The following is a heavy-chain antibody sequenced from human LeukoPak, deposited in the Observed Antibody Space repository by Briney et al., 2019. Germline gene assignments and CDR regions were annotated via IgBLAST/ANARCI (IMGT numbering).Heavy chain of an antibody. CDR2: ISGSDGST. V-gene: IGHV3-23*01. D-gene: IGHD3-16*02. CDR1: GFTFSDYY. CDR3: AKIHVSGVIGSSRYFDY. J-gene: IGHJ4*02. Sequence: GGSLRLSCAVSGFTFSDYYMSWIRQAPGKGLEWVSTISGSDGSTYYADSVKGRFTISRDNSQNTLYLQMNSLRAEDTAVYYCAKIHVSGVIGSSRYFDYWGQGTLVTVSS.